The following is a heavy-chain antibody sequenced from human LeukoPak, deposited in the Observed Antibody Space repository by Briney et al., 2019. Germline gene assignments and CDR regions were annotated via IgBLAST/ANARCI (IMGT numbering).Heavy chain of an antibody. J-gene: IGHJ4*02. V-gene: IGHV3-21*01. Sequence: PGGSLRLSCAASGFTFSSYSMNWVRQAPGKGPEWVSSISSSSSYIYYADSVKGRFTISRDNAKNSLYLQMNSLRAEDTAVYYCASRIVGATKVDYWGQGTLVTVSS. D-gene: IGHD1-26*01. CDR2: ISSSSSYI. CDR1: GFTFSSYS. CDR3: ASRIVGATKVDY.